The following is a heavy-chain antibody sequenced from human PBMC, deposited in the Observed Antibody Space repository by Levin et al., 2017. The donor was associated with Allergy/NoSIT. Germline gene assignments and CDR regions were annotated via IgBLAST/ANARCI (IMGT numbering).Heavy chain of an antibody. Sequence: PGGSLRLSCAASGFXFXSXXMXXXXXXXXKGLEWVSSISSGGSTVYYADSVKGRFTISRDNAKNSLYLQMNSLRAEDTAVYYCSRDRLGNYNFDYWGQGTLVTVSS. V-gene: IGHV3-11*04. CDR1: GFXFXSXX. CDR2: ISSGGSTV. D-gene: IGHD5-24*01. J-gene: IGHJ4*02. CDR3: SRDRLGNYNFDY.